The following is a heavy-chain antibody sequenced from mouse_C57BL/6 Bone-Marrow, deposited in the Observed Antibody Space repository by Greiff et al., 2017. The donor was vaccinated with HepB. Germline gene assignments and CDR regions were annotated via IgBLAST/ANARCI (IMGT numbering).Heavy chain of an antibody. D-gene: IGHD3-2*02. J-gene: IGHJ2*01. CDR1: GYTFTSYW. CDR3: AKSAQATFFDY. Sequence: VQLQQPGAELVRPGSSVKLSCKASGYTFTSYWMHWVKQRPIQGLEWIGNIYPSDSETHYNQKFKDKATLTVDKSSSTAYMQLSSLTSEDSAVYYCAKSAQATFFDYWGQGTTLTVSS. CDR2: IYPSDSET. V-gene: IGHV1-52*01.